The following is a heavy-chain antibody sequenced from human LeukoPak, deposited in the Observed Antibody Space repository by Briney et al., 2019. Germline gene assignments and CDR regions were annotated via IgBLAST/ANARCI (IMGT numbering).Heavy chain of an antibody. CDR2: INHSGST. Sequence: SETLSLTCAVYGGSFSGYYWSWIRQPPGKGLEWIGEINHSGSTNYNPSLKSRVTISADTSKNQFSLKLSSVTAADTAVYYWARGGGLRYFDGLFRPFDYWGQGTLVTVSS. V-gene: IGHV4-34*01. CDR1: GGSFSGYY. D-gene: IGHD3-9*01. CDR3: ARGGGLRYFDGLFRPFDY. J-gene: IGHJ4*02.